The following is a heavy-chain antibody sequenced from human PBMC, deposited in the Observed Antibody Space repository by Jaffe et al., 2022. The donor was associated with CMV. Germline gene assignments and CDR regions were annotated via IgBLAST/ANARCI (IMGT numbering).Heavy chain of an antibody. V-gene: IGHV6-1*01. CDR1: GDSVSSNSAA. J-gene: IGHJ6*03. CDR2: TYYRSKWYN. CDR3: ARDVGYSSGWYALDYYYYYMDV. D-gene: IGHD6-19*01. Sequence: QVQLQQSGPGLVKPSQTLSLTCAISGDSVSSNSAAWNWIRQSPSRGLEWLGRTYYRSKWYNDYAVSVKSRITINPDTSKNQFSLQLNSVTPEDTAVYYCARDVGYSSGWYALDYYYYYMDVWGKGTTVTVSS.